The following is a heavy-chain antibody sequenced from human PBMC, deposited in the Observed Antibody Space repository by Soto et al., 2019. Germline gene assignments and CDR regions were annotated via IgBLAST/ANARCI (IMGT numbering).Heavy chain of an antibody. J-gene: IGHJ4*02. V-gene: IGHV3-43D*04. CDR3: AKSLYYYDSSPLDH. Sequence: GGSLRLSCAAAGFDFEDYAMHWVRQVPGKGLEWVSLTNSDGTDSYYTDSVKGRFTISRDNGKSSLYLQMDRLRPEDTALYFCAKSLYYYDSSPLDHWGQGTLVTVSS. CDR1: GFDFEDYA. CDR2: TNSDGTDS. D-gene: IGHD3-22*01.